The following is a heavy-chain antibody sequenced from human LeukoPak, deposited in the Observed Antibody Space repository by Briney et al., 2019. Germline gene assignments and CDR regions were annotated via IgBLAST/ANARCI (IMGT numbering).Heavy chain of an antibody. D-gene: IGHD2-15*01. CDR2: IYNRGST. Sequence: SETLSLTCSVSGGSFTSYYWSWIRQPPGKGPEWIGYIYNRGSTNYNPSLRSRVTMSVDTSKNQFSLKLSSVTAADTAVYYCARTVGYCSGGSCADAFDIWGQGTMVTVSS. CDR3: ARTVGYCSGGSCADAFDI. V-gene: IGHV4-59*01. J-gene: IGHJ3*02. CDR1: GGSFTSYY.